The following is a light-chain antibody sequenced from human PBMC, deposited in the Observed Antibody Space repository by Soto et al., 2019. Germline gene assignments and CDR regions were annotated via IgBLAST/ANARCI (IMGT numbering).Light chain of an antibody. J-gene: IGLJ1*01. CDR2: EVS. CDR1: SSDVGGYNF. CDR3: SSYAGSDNGDV. Sequence: QSALTRPPSASGSPGQSVTISCTGTSSDVGGYNFVSWYQQHPGKAPKLIIFEVSKRPSGVPDRFSGSKSGNTASLTVSGLQAEDEADYYCSSYAGSDNGDVFGSGTKVTVL. V-gene: IGLV2-8*01.